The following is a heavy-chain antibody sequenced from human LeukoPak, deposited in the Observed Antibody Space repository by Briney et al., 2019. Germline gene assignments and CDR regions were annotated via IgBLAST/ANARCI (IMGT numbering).Heavy chain of an antibody. CDR1: GFTFSSYS. CDR2: ISTSSSYI. D-gene: IGHD1-26*01. V-gene: IGHV3-21*01. Sequence: PGGSLRLSCAPSGFTFSSYSMNWVRQAPGKGLEWVSSISTSSSYIYYADSVKGRFTISRDNAKNSLYLQMNSLRAEDTAVYYCARSEYSGSYSPFDYWGQGTLVTVPS. CDR3: ARSEYSGSYSPFDY. J-gene: IGHJ4*02.